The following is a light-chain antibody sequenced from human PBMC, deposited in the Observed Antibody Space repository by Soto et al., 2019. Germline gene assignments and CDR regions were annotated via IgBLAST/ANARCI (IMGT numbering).Light chain of an antibody. J-gene: IGLJ2*01. V-gene: IGLV6-57*03. CDR1: SGSIASNF. Sequence: NFMLTQPHSVSESPGKTVTISCTRSSGSIASNFVQWFQQRPVSAPRTVIYEDKQRLSGVPDRFSGSIDSSSNSASLTISRLRTEDEADYYCQSSDGAFQVFGGGTKLTVL. CDR2: EDK. CDR3: QSSDGAFQV.